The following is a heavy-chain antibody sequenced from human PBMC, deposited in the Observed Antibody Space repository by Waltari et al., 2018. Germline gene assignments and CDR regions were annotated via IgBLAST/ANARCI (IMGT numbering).Heavy chain of an antibody. D-gene: IGHD1-26*01. V-gene: IGHV1-2*02. CDR2: INPKNGDT. Sequence: QVQLVQSGTEVKKPGASVRVSCQASGYTFTDYHLHWVRQTPGKGFEWMGWINPKNGDTSYAQNFLGRVTMTRDTSINTAYMDLSGLRSDDAAVFYCARDPGPIVGAPDFWGQGTLVTVSS. CDR3: ARDPGPIVGAPDF. CDR1: GYTFTDYH. J-gene: IGHJ4*02.